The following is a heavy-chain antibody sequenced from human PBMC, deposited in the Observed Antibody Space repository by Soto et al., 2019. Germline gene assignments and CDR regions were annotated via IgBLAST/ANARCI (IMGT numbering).Heavy chain of an antibody. V-gene: IGHV3-13*01. J-gene: IGHJ5*02. D-gene: IGHD3-10*01. Sequence: EMQLVESGGGLVQPGGSLRLSCAASGFTFSSHDMHWVRQVTGKGLEWVSGIVGAGDKQYSSSVMGRFTISRENVKNSCHRAMNSLRVEDTAIYYCVKGGVQGISWNWFDTWGQGTLVTVSS. CDR1: GFTFSSHD. CDR2: IVGAGDK. CDR3: VKGGVQGISWNWFDT.